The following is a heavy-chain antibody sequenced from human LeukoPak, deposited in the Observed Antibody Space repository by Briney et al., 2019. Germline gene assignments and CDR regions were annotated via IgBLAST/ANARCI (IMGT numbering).Heavy chain of an antibody. D-gene: IGHD3-9*01. V-gene: IGHV4-31*03. J-gene: IGHJ6*02. CDR1: GGSISSGGYY. CDR3: ASENYDILTGYEL. CDR2: IYYSGST. Sequence: PSETLSLTCTVSGGSISSGGYYWSWIRQHPGKGLEWIGYIYYSGSTYYNPSLKSRVTISVDTSKNQFSLKLSSVTAADTAVYYCASENYDILTGYELWGQGTTVTVSS.